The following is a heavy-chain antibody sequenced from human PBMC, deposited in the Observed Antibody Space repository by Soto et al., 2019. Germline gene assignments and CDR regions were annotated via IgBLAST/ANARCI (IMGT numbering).Heavy chain of an antibody. D-gene: IGHD3-22*01. CDR2: ISGSGGST. V-gene: IGHV3-23*01. CDR3: AKGGATYYYDSSGYYCDY. J-gene: IGHJ4*02. Sequence: GSLRLSCAASGFTFSSYAMSWVRQAPGKGLEWVSAISGSGGSTYYADSVKGRFTISRDNSKNTLYLQMNSLRAEDTAVYYCAKGGATYYYDSSGYYCDYWGQGTLVTVSS. CDR1: GFTFSSYA.